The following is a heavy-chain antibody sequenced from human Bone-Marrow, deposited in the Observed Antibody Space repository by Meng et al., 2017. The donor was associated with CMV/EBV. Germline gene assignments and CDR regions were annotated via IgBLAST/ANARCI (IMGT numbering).Heavy chain of an antibody. CDR3: ARDPLYCSSTSCYLWHAFDI. D-gene: IGHD2-2*01. CDR1: GFTFSDYY. Sequence: GESLKISCAASGFTFSDYYMSWIRQAPGRGLEWVSYISSSGSTIYYADSVKGRFTISRDNAKNSLYLQMNSLRAEDTAVYYCARDPLYCSSTSCYLWHAFDIWGQGTMVTVSS. CDR2: ISSSGSTI. V-gene: IGHV3-11*04. J-gene: IGHJ3*02.